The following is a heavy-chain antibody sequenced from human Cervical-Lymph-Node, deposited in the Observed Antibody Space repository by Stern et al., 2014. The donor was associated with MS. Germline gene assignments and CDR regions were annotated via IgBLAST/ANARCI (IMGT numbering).Heavy chain of an antibody. CDR3: ARDYEDTSMLFDT. J-gene: IGHJ5*02. Sequence: VQLVESGGAVVQPGRSLRLSCAASGFTFSSYGMHWVRQAPGKGLEWVTVISYDGNHKYYAASVKGRFTISRDNSKNTLHLHMNSVTPDDTAIYYCARDYEDTSMLFDTWGRETLVTVSS. CDR1: GFTFSSYG. V-gene: IGHV3-30*03. CDR2: ISYDGNHK. D-gene: IGHD3/OR15-3a*01.